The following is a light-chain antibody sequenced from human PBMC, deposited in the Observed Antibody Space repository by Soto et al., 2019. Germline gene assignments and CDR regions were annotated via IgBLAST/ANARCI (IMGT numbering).Light chain of an antibody. Sequence: QSVLTQSPSASASVGASVKLTCTLSRGHSSYAIAWHQQQPEKGPWYLVKLNSDGSHSKGDGLPDRFSGSSSGAPHYLTISCLQSEDEANYYCQTWGTGLYVFRTGTKLTLL. J-gene: IGLJ1*01. CDR2: LNSDGSH. CDR1: RGHSSYA. CDR3: QTWGTGLYV. V-gene: IGLV4-69*01.